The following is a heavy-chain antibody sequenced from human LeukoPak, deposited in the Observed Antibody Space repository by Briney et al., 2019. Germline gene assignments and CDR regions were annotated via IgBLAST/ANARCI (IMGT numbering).Heavy chain of an antibody. J-gene: IGHJ4*02. CDR1: GFTFDDYA. CDR3: AKALSSSFTGSSWEY. V-gene: IGHV3-9*03. Sequence: GGSLRLSCAASGFTFDDYAMHWTRQAPGKGLEWVSGINWNGGKIGYADSVKGRFTIFRDSAKSSLYLQMNTLRAEDMAFYYCAKALSSSFTGSSWEYWGQGTLVTVSS. CDR2: INWNGGKI. D-gene: IGHD6-6*01.